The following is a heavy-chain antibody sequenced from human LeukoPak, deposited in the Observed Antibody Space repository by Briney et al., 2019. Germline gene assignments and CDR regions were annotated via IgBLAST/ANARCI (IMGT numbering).Heavy chain of an antibody. D-gene: IGHD3-10*01. CDR1: GFTFDDYA. V-gene: IGHV3-9*01. Sequence: SLRLSCAASGFTFDDYAMHWVRQAPGKGLEWVSGISWNSGSIGYADSVEGRFTISRDNAKNSLYLQMNSLRAEDTALYYCAKDKGPLWFGRQPYNWFDPWGQGTLVTVSS. J-gene: IGHJ5*02. CDR3: AKDKGPLWFGRQPYNWFDP. CDR2: ISWNSGSI.